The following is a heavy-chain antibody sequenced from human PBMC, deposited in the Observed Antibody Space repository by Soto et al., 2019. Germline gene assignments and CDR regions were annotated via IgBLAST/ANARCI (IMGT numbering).Heavy chain of an antibody. D-gene: IGHD5-18*01. CDR1: GGSISSYY. V-gene: IGHV4-59*08. CDR2: IYYSGST. CDR3: ARRYGFCFDS. Sequence: PSETLSLTCTVSGGSISSYYWSWIRQPPGKGLEWIGYIYYSGSTNYNPSLKSRVTISVDTSKNQFSLKLSSVTAADTAVYYCARRYGFCFDSWGRGTLVTVSS. J-gene: IGHJ4*02.